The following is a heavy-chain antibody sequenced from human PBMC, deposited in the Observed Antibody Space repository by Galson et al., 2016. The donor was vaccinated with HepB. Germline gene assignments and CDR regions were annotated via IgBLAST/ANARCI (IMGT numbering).Heavy chain of an antibody. J-gene: IGHJ4*02. V-gene: IGHV3-23*01. CDR3: AKISVQYSYHYWGFDY. CDR2: ISGSGDT. D-gene: IGHD5-18*01. CDR1: GFTFSTYA. Sequence: SLRLSCAASGFTFSTYAMSWVRRAPGKGLEWVSGISGSGDTKFADSVKGRFTISRDNSKTTLYLQMNSLRVEDTAVYYCAKISVQYSYHYWGFDYWGQGTLVTGSS.